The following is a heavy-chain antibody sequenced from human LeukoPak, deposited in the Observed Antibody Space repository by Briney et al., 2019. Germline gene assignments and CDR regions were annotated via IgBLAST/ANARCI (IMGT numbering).Heavy chain of an antibody. D-gene: IGHD5-18*01. CDR2: IYYSGST. CDR3: AREVDTAIRATSYFDY. CDR1: GGSISSYY. V-gene: IGHV4-59*08. Sequence: PSETLSLTCTVSGGSISSYYWSWIRQPPGKGLEWIGYIYYSGSTNYNPSLKSRVTISVDTSKNQFSLELSSVTAADTAVYYCAREVDTAIRATSYFDYWGQGTLVTVSS. J-gene: IGHJ4*02.